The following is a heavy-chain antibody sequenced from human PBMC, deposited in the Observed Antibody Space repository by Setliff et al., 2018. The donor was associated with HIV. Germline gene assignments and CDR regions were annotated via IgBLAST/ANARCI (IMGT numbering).Heavy chain of an antibody. Sequence: SETLSLTCAVYGESFSPYYWNWIRQSPGKGLEWIGEISHSGSSNYSPSLESRLTISVDASRNQSSLRLSSVTAADTAVYYCAAWGPRYSYAPYFFDSWGQGTLVTVSS. D-gene: IGHD5-18*01. CDR1: GESFSPYY. J-gene: IGHJ4*02. V-gene: IGHV4-34*01. CDR2: ISHSGSS. CDR3: AAWGPRYSYAPYFFDS.